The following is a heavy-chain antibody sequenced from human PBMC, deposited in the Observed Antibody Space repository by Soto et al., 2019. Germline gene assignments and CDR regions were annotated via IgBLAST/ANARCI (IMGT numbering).Heavy chain of an antibody. J-gene: IGHJ4*02. CDR3: ARDNITGLFDY. CDR1: GGSFSGYY. D-gene: IGHD2-8*02. V-gene: IGHV4-34*01. CDR2: INHNGST. Sequence: QVQLQQWGAGLLKPSETLSLTCAVYGGSFSGYYWTWIRQPPGTGLEWIGEINHNGSTNYNPSLKSRVTISVDPSKNQFALKLTSVTAADTAVYYCARDNITGLFDYWGQGTLVTVSS.